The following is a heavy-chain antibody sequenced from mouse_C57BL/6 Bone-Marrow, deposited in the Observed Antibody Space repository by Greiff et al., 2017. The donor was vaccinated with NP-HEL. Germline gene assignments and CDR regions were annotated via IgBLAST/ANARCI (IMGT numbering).Heavy chain of an antibody. D-gene: IGHD1-1*01. CDR2: IDPEDGDT. J-gene: IGHJ1*03. CDR3: TTLGTTVVATRYFDV. Sequence: VQLKQSGAELVRPGASVKLSCTASGFNIKDYYMHWVKQRPEQGLEWIGRIDPEDGDTEYAPKFQGKATMTADTSSNTAYLQLSSLTSEDTAVYYCTTLGTTVVATRYFDVWGTGTTVTVSS. V-gene: IGHV14-1*01. CDR1: GFNIKDYY.